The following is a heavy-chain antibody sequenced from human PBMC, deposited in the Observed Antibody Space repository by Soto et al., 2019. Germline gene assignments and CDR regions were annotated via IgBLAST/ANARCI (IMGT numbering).Heavy chain of an antibody. J-gene: IGHJ4*02. V-gene: IGHV1-69*12. D-gene: IGHD6-19*01. Sequence: QVQLVQSGAEVKKPGSSVKVSCKASGGTFSSYATSWVRQAPGQGLEWMGGIIPMFGTAHYAQKFQGRVTIVADESTSTAYMELSSLRSEDTAVYYCARELGAVAVAGRAFAYWGQGSLVIVSS. CDR2: IIPMFGTA. CDR3: ARELGAVAVAGRAFAY. CDR1: GGTFSSYA.